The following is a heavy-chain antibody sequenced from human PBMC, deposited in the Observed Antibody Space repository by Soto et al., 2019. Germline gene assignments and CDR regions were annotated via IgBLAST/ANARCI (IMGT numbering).Heavy chain of an antibody. CDR3: ARASCCPHIRNLWLSNFDY. CDR1: GFTFSSYA. Sequence: GGSLRLSCAASGFTFSSYAMHWVRQAPGKGLEWVAVISYDGSNKYYADSVKGRFAISRDNSKNTLYLQMNSLRAEDTAVYYCARASCCPHIRNLWLSNFDYSGQGTLVTVSS. D-gene: IGHD5-18*01. V-gene: IGHV3-30*09. CDR2: ISYDGSNK. J-gene: IGHJ4*02.